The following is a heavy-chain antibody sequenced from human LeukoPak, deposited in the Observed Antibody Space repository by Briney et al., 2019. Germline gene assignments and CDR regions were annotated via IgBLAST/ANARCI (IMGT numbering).Heavy chain of an antibody. CDR3: ARDGDCFDCMDV. V-gene: IGHV3-74*01. J-gene: IGHJ6*03. D-gene: IGHD2-21*02. CDR1: GFTFSNYC. CDR2: IKRDGTYT. Sequence: PGGSLRLSCAASGFTFSNYCFHWVRQAPGQGLVWVARIKRDGTYTNYADSVKGRFTISRDDAKNTLYLQMNSLRVDDTGMYFCARDGDCFDCMDVWGKGTTVTVSS.